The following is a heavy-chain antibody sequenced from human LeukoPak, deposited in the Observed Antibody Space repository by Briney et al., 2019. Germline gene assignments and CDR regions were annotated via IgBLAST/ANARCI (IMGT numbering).Heavy chain of an antibody. CDR1: GFTFSSYW. CDR3: ARIYFDWLLYLGYYMDV. J-gene: IGHJ6*03. D-gene: IGHD3-9*01. Sequence: GGSLRLSCAASGFTFSSYWMHWVRQAPGKGLEWVSGINWNGGSTGYADSVKGRFTISRDNAKNSLYLQMNSLRAEDTALYYCARIYFDWLLYLGYYMDVWGKGTTVTVSS. CDR2: INWNGGST. V-gene: IGHV3-20*04.